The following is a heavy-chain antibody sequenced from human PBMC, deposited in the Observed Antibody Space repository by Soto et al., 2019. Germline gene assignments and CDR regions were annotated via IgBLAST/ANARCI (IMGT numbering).Heavy chain of an antibody. J-gene: IGHJ6*02. CDR1: GFTVSSNY. CDR3: ARESVAGYYYYGMDV. V-gene: IGHV3-53*01. Sequence: GGSLRLSCAASGFTVSSNYMSWVRQAPGKGLEWVSVIYSGGSTYYADSVKGRFTISRDNSKNTPYLQMNSLRAEDTAVYYCARESVAGYYYYGMDVWGQGTTVTVSS. CDR2: IYSGGST. D-gene: IGHD6-19*01.